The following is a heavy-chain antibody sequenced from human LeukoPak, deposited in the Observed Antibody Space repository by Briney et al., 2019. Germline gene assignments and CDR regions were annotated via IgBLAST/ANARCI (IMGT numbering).Heavy chain of an antibody. CDR2: ISAYSGYT. D-gene: IGHD3-16*01. J-gene: IGHJ4*02. CDR1: GYTFTSYG. Sequence: ASVKVSCKASGYTFTSYGFSWVRQAPGQGLEWMGWISAYSGYTNYAQKFQGRVTMTTDTSTTTAYMELRSLRSDDTAVYYCARDSDNVPDYWGQGTLVTVSS. CDR3: ARDSDNVPDY. V-gene: IGHV1-18*01.